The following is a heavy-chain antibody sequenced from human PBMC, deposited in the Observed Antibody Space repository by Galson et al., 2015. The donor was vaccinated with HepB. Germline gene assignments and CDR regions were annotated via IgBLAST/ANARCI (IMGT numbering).Heavy chain of an antibody. CDR1: GGTFSSYA. J-gene: IGHJ5*02. D-gene: IGHD2-21*02. CDR3: AREIRTYCGGDCYHNWFDP. CDR2: IIPIFGTA. Sequence: SVKVSCKASGGTFSSYAISWVRQAPGQGLEWMGGIIPIFGTANYAQKFQGRVTITADESTSTAYMELSSLRSEDTAVYYCAREIRTYCGGDCYHNWFDPWGQGTLVTVSS. V-gene: IGHV1-69*13.